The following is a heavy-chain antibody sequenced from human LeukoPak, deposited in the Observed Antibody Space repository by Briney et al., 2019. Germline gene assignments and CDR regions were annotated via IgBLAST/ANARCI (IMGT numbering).Heavy chain of an antibody. CDR2: VNPEDGET. CDR3: ARGPDV. CDR1: GYTLTELS. V-gene: IGHV1-24*01. Sequence: VASVKVSCKVSGYTLTELSIHWVRQAPGKGLEWMGGVNPEDGETIYAQKFQGRVTMTEDTPIDTTYMEVSSLRAEDTAVYYCARGPDVWGKGTTVTVSS. J-gene: IGHJ6*04.